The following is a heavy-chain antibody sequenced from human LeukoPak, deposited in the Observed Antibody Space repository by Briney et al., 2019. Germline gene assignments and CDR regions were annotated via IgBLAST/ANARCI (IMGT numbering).Heavy chain of an antibody. V-gene: IGHV1-24*01. Sequence: GASVKVSCKVSGYTLTELSMHWVRQAPGKGLEWMGGFDPEDGETIYAQKSQGRVTMTEDTSTDTAYMELSSLRSEDTAVYYCATALAVAGNFDYWGQGTLVTVSS. D-gene: IGHD6-19*01. CDR2: FDPEDGET. CDR3: ATALAVAGNFDY. CDR1: GYTLTELS. J-gene: IGHJ4*02.